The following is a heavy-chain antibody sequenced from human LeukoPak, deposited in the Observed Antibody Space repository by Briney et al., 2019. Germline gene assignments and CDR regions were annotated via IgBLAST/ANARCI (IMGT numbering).Heavy chain of an antibody. Sequence: SETLSLTCAVYGGSFSGYYWSWIRQPPGKGLEWIGEINHSGSTNYNPSLKSRVTISVDTSKNQFSLKLSSVTAADTAVYYCARKGYDSSGYYHFYIWGQGTMVTVSS. D-gene: IGHD3-22*01. J-gene: IGHJ3*02. V-gene: IGHV4-34*01. CDR2: INHSGST. CDR1: GGSFSGYY. CDR3: ARKGYDSSGYYHFYI.